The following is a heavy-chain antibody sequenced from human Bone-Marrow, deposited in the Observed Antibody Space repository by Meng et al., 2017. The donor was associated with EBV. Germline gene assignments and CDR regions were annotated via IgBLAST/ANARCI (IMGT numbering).Heavy chain of an antibody. V-gene: IGHV1-18*01. D-gene: IGHD5-12*01. CDR2: ITAYNGLT. Sequence: QVLLVQSGAEVKKPGASVKISCKASGYTFTSYGVTWVRQAPGQGLEWMGWITAYNGLTRYEQKFQGRVMLTTDTSTTTAYMELRSLTFDDTAVYYCARNPRSEYSGYDYWGQGTLVTVSS. CDR3: ARNPRSEYSGYDY. J-gene: IGHJ4*02. CDR1: GYTFTSYG.